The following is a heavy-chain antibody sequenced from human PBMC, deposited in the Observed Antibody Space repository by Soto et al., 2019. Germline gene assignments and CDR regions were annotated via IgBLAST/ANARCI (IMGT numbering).Heavy chain of an antibody. J-gene: IGHJ4*02. CDR2: IYYSGST. CDR1: GGSVSSGSYY. CDR3: ARETRGDLGYFDY. Sequence: SETLSLTCTVSGGSVSSGSYYWSWIRQPPGKGLEWIGYIYYSGSTNYNPSLESRVTISVDTSKNQFSLKLSSVTAADTAVYYCARETRGDLGYFDYWGQGTLVTVYS. D-gene: IGHD3-10*01. V-gene: IGHV4-61*01.